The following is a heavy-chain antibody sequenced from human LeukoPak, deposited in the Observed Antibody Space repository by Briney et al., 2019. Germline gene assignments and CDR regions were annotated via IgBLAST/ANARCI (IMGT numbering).Heavy chain of an antibody. J-gene: IGHJ6*04. Sequence: WASVKVSCTASGYTFTSYYMHWVPQAPGQGLEGMGIINPSSGSTSYAQKFQGRVTMTRNTSTSTVYMELSSLRSEDTAVYYCARCGLWFGELGYYGMDVWGKGTTVTVSS. V-gene: IGHV1-46*01. D-gene: IGHD3-10*01. CDR3: ARCGLWFGELGYYGMDV. CDR2: INPSSGST. CDR1: GYTFTSYY.